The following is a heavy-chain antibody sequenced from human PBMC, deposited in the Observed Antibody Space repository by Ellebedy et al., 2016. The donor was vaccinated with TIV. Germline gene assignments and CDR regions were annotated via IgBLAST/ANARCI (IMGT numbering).Heavy chain of an antibody. CDR2: LIPMFDVR. D-gene: IGHD1-26*01. J-gene: IGHJ3*02. CDR3: ARTSDTIEVPSAYASSFEI. Sequence: ASVKVSCKASGGTFSSHAISWVRQAPGQGLEWLGRLIPMFDVRDYAQELLGRVTITADTSTSTAYLELSTLRTEDTAVYFCARTSDTIEVPSAYASSFEIWGQGTMVSVAS. CDR1: GGTFSSHA. V-gene: IGHV1-69*04.